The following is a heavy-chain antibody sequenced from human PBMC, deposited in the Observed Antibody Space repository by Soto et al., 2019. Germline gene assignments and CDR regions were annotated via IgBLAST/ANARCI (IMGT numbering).Heavy chain of an antibody. J-gene: IGHJ4*02. CDR1: GLTFSSNA. D-gene: IGHD1-26*01. CDR3: SRDRSGSYAGDY. Sequence: QVQLVESGGGVVQPGRSLRLSCAASGLTFSSNAMHWVRQAPGKGLEWVAVILYDGRKKNYADPVKGRCTISRDNSKNTLYLQMNSLRAEDTAVYYCSRDRSGSYAGDYWGQGTLVTVSS. V-gene: IGHV3-30*04. CDR2: ILYDGRKK.